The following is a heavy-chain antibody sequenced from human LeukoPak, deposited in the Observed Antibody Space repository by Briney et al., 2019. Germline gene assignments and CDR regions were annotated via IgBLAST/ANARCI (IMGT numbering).Heavy chain of an antibody. J-gene: IGHJ6*03. CDR2: ISAYNGKT. CDR1: GYTFTSYG. D-gene: IGHD6-19*01. CDR3: ARAGPYSSGWLRSGYYYCYMDV. Sequence: ASVKVSCKASGYTFTSYGISWVRQAPGQGLEWMGWISAYNGKTNYAQKLQGRVTMTTDTSTSTAYMELRSLRSDDTAVYYCARAGPYSSGWLRSGYYYCYMDVWGKGTTVTVSS. V-gene: IGHV1-18*01.